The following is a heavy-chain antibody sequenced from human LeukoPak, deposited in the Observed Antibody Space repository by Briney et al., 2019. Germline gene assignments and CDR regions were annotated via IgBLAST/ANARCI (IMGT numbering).Heavy chain of an antibody. CDR3: ARSSFYYDNSDYYSAEYFQH. CDR2: ISSSSSTI. J-gene: IGHJ1*01. CDR1: GFTFSTYS. D-gene: IGHD3-22*01. V-gene: IGHV3-48*01. Sequence: PGGSLRLSCAASGFTFSTYSMNWVRQAQGKGLEWISYISSSSSTIYYADSVKGRLTISRANAKDSVYPQMNSLRAEDTAVNYCARSSFYYDNSDYYSAEYFQHWGQGALVTVSS.